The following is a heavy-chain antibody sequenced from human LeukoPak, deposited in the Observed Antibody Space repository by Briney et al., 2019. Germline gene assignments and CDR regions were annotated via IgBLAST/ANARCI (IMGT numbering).Heavy chain of an antibody. CDR3: ARDEADGRIDY. CDR1: GGSISSYY. V-gene: IGHV4-59*01. D-gene: IGHD1-26*01. J-gene: IGHJ4*02. Sequence: SETLSLTCTVSGGSISSYYWSWIRQPPGKGLEWIGYIYYSGSTNYNPSLKSRVTISVDTSENQFSLKLSSVTAADTAVYYCARDEADGRIDYWGQGTLVTVSS. CDR2: IYYSGST.